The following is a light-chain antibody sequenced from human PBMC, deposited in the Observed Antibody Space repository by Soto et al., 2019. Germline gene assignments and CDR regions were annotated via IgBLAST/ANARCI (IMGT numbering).Light chain of an antibody. Sequence: DLQMTQSPSSVSASFGDRVTITCRASQAISGWVAWYQQKPGKVTKLLIYAASTLQSGVPSRFSGSGSGTDYTLTISNLQPEDFATYYCQQANSFPTMFGQGTKVEIK. CDR1: QAISGW. J-gene: IGKJ1*01. V-gene: IGKV1-12*01. CDR2: AAS. CDR3: QQANSFPTM.